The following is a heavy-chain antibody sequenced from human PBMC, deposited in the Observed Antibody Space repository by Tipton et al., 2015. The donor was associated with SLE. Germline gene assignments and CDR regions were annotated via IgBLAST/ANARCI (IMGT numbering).Heavy chain of an antibody. J-gene: IGHJ6*02. CDR1: GFTFEDHT. V-gene: IGHV3-43*01. CDR2: ISWDGDST. CDR3: AKDGDVVATRGYYVMDV. Sequence: GSLRLSCAVSGFTFEDHTMHWVRQSPGKGLEWVSVISWDGDSTYYADSVKGRFTISRDNSKNSLYLQMNSLRTEDTALYYCAKDGDVVATRGYYVMDVWGQGTTVTVSS. D-gene: IGHD5-12*01.